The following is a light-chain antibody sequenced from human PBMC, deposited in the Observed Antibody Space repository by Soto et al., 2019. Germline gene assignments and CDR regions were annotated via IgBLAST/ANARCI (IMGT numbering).Light chain of an antibody. Sequence: HSALTQPPSASGSPGQSVTISCTGTSSDVGGYDYVSWYQHHPGKAPKLMIYEVSLRPSGVPDRFSGSKSGNTASLTVSGLQAEDEADYYCSSYAGSNNLVFGGGTQLTVL. CDR2: EVS. J-gene: IGLJ3*02. V-gene: IGLV2-8*01. CDR3: SSYAGSNNLV. CDR1: SSDVGGYDY.